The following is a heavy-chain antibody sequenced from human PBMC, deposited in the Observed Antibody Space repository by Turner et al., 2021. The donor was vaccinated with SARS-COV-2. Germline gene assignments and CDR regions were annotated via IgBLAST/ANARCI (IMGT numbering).Heavy chain of an antibody. CDR2: IYYSGST. Sequence: QVQLQESGPGLVKPSQTLSLTCPVSGGSISSGDYYWSWIRQPPGKGLEWSGYIYYSGSTYYNPSLKSRVTISVDTSKNQFSLKLSSVTAADTAVYYCSRAAYSSSWSGGDWFDPWGQGTLVTVSS. CDR1: GGSISSGDYY. CDR3: SRAAYSSSWSGGDWFDP. V-gene: IGHV4-30-4*01. J-gene: IGHJ5*02. D-gene: IGHD6-13*01.